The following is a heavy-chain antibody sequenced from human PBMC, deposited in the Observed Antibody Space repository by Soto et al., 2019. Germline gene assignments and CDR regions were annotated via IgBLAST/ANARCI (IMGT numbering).Heavy chain of an antibody. CDR2: INPNSGGT. V-gene: IGHV1-2*04. D-gene: IGHD6-13*01. CDR1: GYTFTGYY. J-gene: IGHJ6*02. Sequence: QVQLVQSGAEVKKPGASVKVSCKASGYTFTGYYMHWVRQAPGQGLEWMGWINPNSGGTNYAQKFQGWVTMTRDTSISTAYMELSRLRSDDMAVYYCARNLGIPAARLGYYGMDVWGQGTTVTVSS. CDR3: ARNLGIPAARLGYYGMDV.